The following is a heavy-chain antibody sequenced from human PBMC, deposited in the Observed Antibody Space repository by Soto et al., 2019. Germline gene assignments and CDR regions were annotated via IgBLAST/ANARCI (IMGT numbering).Heavy chain of an antibody. J-gene: IGHJ5*02. CDR1: GVSFIGYA. Sequence: GSLRLSCAASGVSFIGYAINWVRQVPGRGLEYVAGIGGRGGNAFYADSMKGRFSISRDNSKNTVYLHMHNLRVDDSAMYYCAKARHSGDFAGSYDSWGQGTLVTVSS. CDR2: IGGRGGNA. CDR3: AKARHSGDFAGSYDS. V-gene: IGHV3-23*01. D-gene: IGHD2-21*02.